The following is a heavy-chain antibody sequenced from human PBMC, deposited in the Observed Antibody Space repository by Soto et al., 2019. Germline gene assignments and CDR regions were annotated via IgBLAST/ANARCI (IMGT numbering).Heavy chain of an antibody. CDR3: AKAARPSRD. CDR1: GYSFSAYA. D-gene: IGHD6-6*01. CDR2: ISGSGGST. Sequence: PWGSLRLSCAASGYSFSAYALTWVRQPPGKGLEWVSAISGSGGSTYYADSVKGRFTISRDNSKNTLYLQMNSLRAEDTAVYYCAKAARPSRDWGQGTLVTVSS. V-gene: IGHV3-23*01. J-gene: IGHJ4*02.